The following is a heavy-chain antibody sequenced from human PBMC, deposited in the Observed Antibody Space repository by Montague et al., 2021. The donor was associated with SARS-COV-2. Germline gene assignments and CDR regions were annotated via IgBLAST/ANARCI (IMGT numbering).Heavy chain of an antibody. D-gene: IGHD3-3*01. Sequence: SETLSLTCTVSGGSISSYYWSWIRQPLGKGLEWIGYIYYSGSTNYNPSLKSRVTISVDTSKNQFSLKLSSVTAADPAVYYCATLPSSITIFGVVQGYYFDDWGQGTLVTVSS. CDR2: IYYSGST. CDR1: GGSISSYY. CDR3: ATLPSSITIFGVVQGYYFDD. V-gene: IGHV4-59*08. J-gene: IGHJ4*02.